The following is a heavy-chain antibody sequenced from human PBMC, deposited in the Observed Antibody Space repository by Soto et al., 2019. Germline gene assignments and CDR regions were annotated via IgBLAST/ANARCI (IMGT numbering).Heavy chain of an antibody. CDR2: TYYRSKWSY. CDR1: GDSVSSHSAA. D-gene: IGHD1-1*01. J-gene: IGHJ4*02. CDR3: GRGNGSEVLGF. V-gene: IGHV6-1*01. Sequence: SQSLSLTCVISGDSVSSHSAAWNWMRHAPSRGLEWLGRTYYRSKWSYDYALSVKSRMTINPDTSKNQFSLQLNSVTPEDTAFFYYGRGNGSEVLGFWGQGTLVTVSS.